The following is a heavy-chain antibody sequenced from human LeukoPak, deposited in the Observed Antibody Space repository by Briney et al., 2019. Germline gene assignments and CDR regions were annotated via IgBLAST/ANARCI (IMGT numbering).Heavy chain of an antibody. CDR2: ISYDGSNK. CDR1: GFTFSSYA. CDR3: ARDLSGSTNY. D-gene: IGHD3-3*01. J-gene: IGHJ4*02. V-gene: IGHV3-30*04. Sequence: GGSLRLSCAASGFTFSSYAMHWVRQAPGKGLEWVAVISYDGSNKYYADSVKGRFTISRDNSKNTLYLQMNSLRAEDTAVYYCARDLSGSTNYWGQGTLVTVSS.